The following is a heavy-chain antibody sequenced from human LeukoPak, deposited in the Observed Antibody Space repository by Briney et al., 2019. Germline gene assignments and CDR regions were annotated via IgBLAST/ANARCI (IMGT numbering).Heavy chain of an antibody. Sequence: PSETLSLTCTVSGDSISTTEDHWTWIRQFPGKGLEWIGYTSYSGYPDSNPSLKSRVTISVDTSKNQFSLKLSSVTAADTAVYYCARVITGTAFDYWGQGTLVTVSS. CDR1: GDSISTTEDH. J-gene: IGHJ4*02. CDR2: TSYSGYP. V-gene: IGHV4-61*08. D-gene: IGHD1-20*01. CDR3: ARVITGTAFDY.